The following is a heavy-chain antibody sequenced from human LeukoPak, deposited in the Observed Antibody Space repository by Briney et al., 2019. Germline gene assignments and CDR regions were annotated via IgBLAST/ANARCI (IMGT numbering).Heavy chain of an antibody. CDR1: GFAVNSNY. D-gene: IGHD3-3*01. V-gene: IGHV3-66*01. CDR2: IYSAGTT. CDR3: AGGVLPYYFDY. Sequence: QAGGSLRLSCAASGFAVNSNYMSWVRQAPGKGLEWVSVIYSAGTTFYADSVKGRLSISRDNSKNTLYLHMDSLRDEDTAVYYCAGGVLPYYFDYWGQGTLVTVSA. J-gene: IGHJ4*02.